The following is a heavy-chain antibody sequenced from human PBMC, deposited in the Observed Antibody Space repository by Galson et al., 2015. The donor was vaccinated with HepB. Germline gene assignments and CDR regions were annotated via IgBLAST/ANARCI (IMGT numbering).Heavy chain of an antibody. V-gene: IGHV3-7*03. J-gene: IGHJ4*02. CDR1: GFTFSSYW. Sequence: SLRLSCAASGFTFSSYWMSWVRQAPGKGLEWVANIKQDGSEKYYVDSVKGRFTISRDNAKNSLYLQMNSLRAEDTAAYYCTSSYSSSIDYWGQGTLVTVSS. CDR2: IKQDGSEK. D-gene: IGHD6-6*01. CDR3: TSSYSSSIDY.